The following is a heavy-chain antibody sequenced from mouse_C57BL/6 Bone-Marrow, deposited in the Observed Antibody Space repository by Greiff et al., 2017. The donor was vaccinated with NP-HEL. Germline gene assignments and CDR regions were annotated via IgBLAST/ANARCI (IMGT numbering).Heavy chain of an antibody. Sequence: QVQLKQSGAELVRPGASVKLSCKASGYTFTSYGISWVKQRTGQGLEWIGGIYPSSGSTYYNEKFKGEATLTADKSSSTEYMELRSLTSEDSAVYFCARAISSEYGYWDRGNTLTVTA. V-gene: IGHV1-81*01. CDR2: IYPSSGST. CDR1: GYTFTSYG. D-gene: IGHD3-2*02. J-gene: IGHJ2*01. CDR3: ARAISSEYGY.